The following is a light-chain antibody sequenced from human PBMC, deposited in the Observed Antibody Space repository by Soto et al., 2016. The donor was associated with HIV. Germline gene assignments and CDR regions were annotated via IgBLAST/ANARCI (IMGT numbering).Light chain of an antibody. V-gene: IGKV1-5*03. CDR2: KAS. CDR1: QDITTW. J-gene: IGKJ2*01. Sequence: DIQMTQSPSTLSASVGDRVTITCRASQDITTWLAWYQQKPGKPPNLLIYKASNLQNGVPSRFSGSGSGTEFTLSINSLQPDDFATYYCQQFGNKPYTFGQGDQSWRSN. CDR3: QQFGNKPYT.